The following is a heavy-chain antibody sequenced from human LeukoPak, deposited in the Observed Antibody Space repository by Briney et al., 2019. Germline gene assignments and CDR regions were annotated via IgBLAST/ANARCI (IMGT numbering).Heavy chain of an antibody. CDR1: GFTFSSYA. CDR3: AKEHYGFWSGSFYYYYGMDV. V-gene: IGHV3-23*01. CDR2: ISGSGGST. D-gene: IGHD3-3*01. J-gene: IGHJ6*02. Sequence: GGSLRLSCAASGFTFSSYAMSWVRQAPGKGLEWVSAISGSGGSTYYADSAKGRFTISRDNSKNTLYLQMNSLRAEDTAVYYCAKEHYGFWSGSFYYYYGMDVWGQGTTVTVSS.